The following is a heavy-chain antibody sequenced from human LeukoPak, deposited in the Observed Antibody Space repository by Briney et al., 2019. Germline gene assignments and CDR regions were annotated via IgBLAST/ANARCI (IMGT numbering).Heavy chain of an antibody. CDR3: ARVKTYIRYCSGGSCYSGLRWYGYYYYMDV. CDR1: GFTFSNYW. CDR2: IKRDGSEK. V-gene: IGHV3-7*01. Sequence: PGGSLRLSCAASGFTFSNYWMSWVRQAPGKGLEWVASIKRDGSEKYYLDSVKGRFTISKDNTKNSLYLQMNSLRAEDTAVYYCARVKTYIRYCSGGSCYSGLRWYGYYYYMDVWGKGTTVTVSS. D-gene: IGHD2-15*01. J-gene: IGHJ6*03.